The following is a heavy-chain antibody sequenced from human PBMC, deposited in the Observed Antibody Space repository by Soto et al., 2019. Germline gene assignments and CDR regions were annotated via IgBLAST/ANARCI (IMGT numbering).Heavy chain of an antibody. V-gene: IGHV1-18*01. CDR3: ARDLDTAMVWKKWFDP. J-gene: IGHJ5*02. CDR1: GYTFTSYG. Sequence: GASVKVSCKASGYTFTSYGISWVRQAPGQGLEWMGWISAYNGNTNYAQKLQGRVTVTTDTSTSTAYMELRSLRSDDTAVYYCARDLDTAMVWKKWFDPWGQGTLVTVSS. CDR2: ISAYNGNT. D-gene: IGHD5-18*01.